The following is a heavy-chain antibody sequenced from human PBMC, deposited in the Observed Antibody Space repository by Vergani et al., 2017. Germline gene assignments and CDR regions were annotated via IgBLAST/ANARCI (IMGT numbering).Heavy chain of an antibody. CDR3: ARIKMSAAGCPYGMDV. CDR1: GFSLSNARMG. CDR2: IFSNDEK. Sequence: QVTLKESGPVLVKPTETLTLTCTVSGFSLSNARMGVSWIRHPPGKALEWLAHIFSNDEKSYSTSLKSRLTISKDTSKSQVVLTMTNMDPVDPATYYCARIKMSAAGCPYGMDVWGQGTTVTVSS. D-gene: IGHD6-13*01. V-gene: IGHV2-26*01. J-gene: IGHJ6*02.